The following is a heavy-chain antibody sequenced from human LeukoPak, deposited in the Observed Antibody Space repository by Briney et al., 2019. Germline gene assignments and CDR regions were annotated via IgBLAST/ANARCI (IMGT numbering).Heavy chain of an antibody. V-gene: IGHV3-13*01. D-gene: IGHD6-13*01. J-gene: IGHJ6*02. CDR2: IGTAGDT. CDR3: ARGNYSSSWYWSSYYYGMDV. Sequence: GGSLRLSCAASGFTFSSYDMHWVRQATGKGLEWVSAIGTAGDTYYPGSVKGRFTISRENAKNSLYLQMNSLRAGDTAVYCCARGNYSSSWYWSSYYYGMDVWGQGTTVTVSS. CDR1: GFTFSSYD.